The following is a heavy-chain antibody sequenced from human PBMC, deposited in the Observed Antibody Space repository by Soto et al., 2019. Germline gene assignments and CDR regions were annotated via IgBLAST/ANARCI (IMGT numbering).Heavy chain of an antibody. D-gene: IGHD3-10*01. CDR3: AKDSRRDGFQGSY. Sequence: GGSLRLCCAASGFTFSSYAMSWVRQAPGKGLEWVSALSGSGVSTHYADSVKGRFTISRDNSKNTLYLQMNSLRAEDTAVYYCAKDSRRDGFQGSYWGQGTLVTVSS. CDR2: LSGSGVST. J-gene: IGHJ4*02. CDR1: GFTFSSYA. V-gene: IGHV3-23*01.